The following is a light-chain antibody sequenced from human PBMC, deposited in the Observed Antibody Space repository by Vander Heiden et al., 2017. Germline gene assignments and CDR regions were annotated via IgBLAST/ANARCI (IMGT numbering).Light chain of an antibody. CDR3: QQYNNWPPWT. V-gene: IGKV3-15*01. J-gene: IGKJ1*01. CDR1: PSVSSN. Sequence: EIVMTPSPAPLSVFPGGRATLPRRASPSVSSNLAWYQQKPGQAPRLLIYGASTRATGIPARFSGSGSGTEFTLTISSLQSEDFAVYYCQQYNNWPPWTFGQGTKVEIK. CDR2: GAS.